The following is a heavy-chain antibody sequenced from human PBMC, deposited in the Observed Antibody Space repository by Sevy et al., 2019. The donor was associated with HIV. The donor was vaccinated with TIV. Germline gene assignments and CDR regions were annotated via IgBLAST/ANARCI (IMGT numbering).Heavy chain of an antibody. V-gene: IGHV3-9*01. Sequence: GGFLRLSCAASGFTFDDYAMHWVRQAPGKGLEWVSGISWNSGSIGYADSVKDRFTISRDNAKNSLYLQMNSLRAEDTALYYCAKDKFYYDSSGYYFDYWGQGTLVTVSS. J-gene: IGHJ4*02. CDR3: AKDKFYYDSSGYYFDY. CDR2: ISWNSGSI. CDR1: GFTFDDYA. D-gene: IGHD3-22*01.